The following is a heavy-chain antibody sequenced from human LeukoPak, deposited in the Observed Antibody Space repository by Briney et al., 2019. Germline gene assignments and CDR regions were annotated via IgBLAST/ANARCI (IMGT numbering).Heavy chain of an antibody. CDR2: IYTGGTT. V-gene: IGHV4-4*07. J-gene: IGHJ4*02. Sequence: SETLSLTCTVSRASISSNYWNWIRQPAGKGLEWIGRIYTGGTTTYNPSLKSRVIMSVDTSKNQFSLKLSSVTAADTAVYYCARATSGTYYYFADWGQGTLVTASS. CDR3: ARATSGTYYYFAD. D-gene: IGHD1-26*01. CDR1: RASISSNY.